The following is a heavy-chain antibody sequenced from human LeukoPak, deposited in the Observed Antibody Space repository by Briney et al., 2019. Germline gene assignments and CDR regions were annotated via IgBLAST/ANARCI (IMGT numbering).Heavy chain of an antibody. Sequence: PGGTLRLSCAASGFTFSSYAMSWVRQAPGKGLEWVSAISGSGGSTYYADSVKGRFTISRDNSKNTLYLQMNSLRAEDTAVYYCAKTPWPGSYYPFSYWGQGTLVTVSS. D-gene: IGHD3-10*01. CDR1: GFTFSSYA. J-gene: IGHJ4*02. CDR2: ISGSGGST. CDR3: AKTPWPGSYYPFSY. V-gene: IGHV3-23*01.